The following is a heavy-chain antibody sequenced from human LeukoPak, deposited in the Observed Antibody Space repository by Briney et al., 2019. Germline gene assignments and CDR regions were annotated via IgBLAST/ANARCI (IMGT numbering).Heavy chain of an antibody. D-gene: IGHD7-27*01. J-gene: IGHJ4*02. CDR1: GFSLSDYC. CDR3: AAWGLYNF. CDR2: INLRGGAS. Sequence: PGGSLRLSCAASGFSLSDYCMNWVRQAPGKGLEWVANINLRGGASLYVDSVRGRFTISRDKAKNSLYLQMSSLKVEDTAVYYCAAWGLYNFWGQGTLVTVSS. V-gene: IGHV3-7*01.